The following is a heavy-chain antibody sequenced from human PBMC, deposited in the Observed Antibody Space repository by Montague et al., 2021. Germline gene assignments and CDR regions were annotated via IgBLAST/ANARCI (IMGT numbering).Heavy chain of an antibody. V-gene: IGHV6-1*01. D-gene: IGHD5-24*01. CDR1: GDSVSSNDAT. CDR2: TYYRFKWYN. J-gene: IGHJ5*02. CDR3: AIGWQKRFDP. Sequence: CAISGDSVSSNDATWNWIRQTSSIDLGWLGRTYYRFKWYNEYAISVRSRITVNPDTSKNQFSLLLNSVTPEDTAVYYCAIGWQKRFDPWGQGTLVTVSS.